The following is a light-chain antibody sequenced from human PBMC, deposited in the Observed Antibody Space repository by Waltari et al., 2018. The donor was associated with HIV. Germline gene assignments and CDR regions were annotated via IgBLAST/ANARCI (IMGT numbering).Light chain of an antibody. V-gene: IGLV2-23*01. CDR2: EGS. CDR1: SSDVGIYNL. CDR3: CSYAGSFVV. Sequence: QSALTQPASVSGSPGQSITISCTGTSSDVGIYNLVSWYQQYPGKAPKLMIYEGSKRPSWVSHRFSCSKSGNTASLTISGLQTEDEADYYCCSYAGSFVVFGGGTKLTVL. J-gene: IGLJ2*01.